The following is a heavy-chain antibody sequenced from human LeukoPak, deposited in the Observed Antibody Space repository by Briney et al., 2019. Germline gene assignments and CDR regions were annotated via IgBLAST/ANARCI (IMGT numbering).Heavy chain of an antibody. J-gene: IGHJ4*02. CDR2: IKEAGSEK. Sequence: GGSLRLSCAASGFTFSNYWMSWVRQAPGKGLEFMANIKEAGSEKYYVDSVKGRFTISRDNDKNSVHLQMNNLRAEDTAVYHCASIVVAAAGTDYWGQGTLVTVSS. V-gene: IGHV3-7*01. CDR3: ASIVVAAAGTDY. D-gene: IGHD6-13*01. CDR1: GFTFSNYW.